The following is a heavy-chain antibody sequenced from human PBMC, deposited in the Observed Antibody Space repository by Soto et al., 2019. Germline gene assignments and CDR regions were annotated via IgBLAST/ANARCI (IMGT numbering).Heavy chain of an antibody. D-gene: IGHD2-2*02. Sequence: EVQLVESGGGLVQPGGSLRLSCAASGFTFSSYWMSWVRQAPGKGLEWVANIKQDGSEKYYVDSVKGRFTISRDSAKKALYLQVNSLRAEDTAVYYCSRGGHCSSTSCYTSRSAFDIWGQGTMVIVSS. V-gene: IGHV3-7*01. J-gene: IGHJ3*02. CDR3: SRGGHCSSTSCYTSRSAFDI. CDR2: IKQDGSEK. CDR1: GFTFSSYW.